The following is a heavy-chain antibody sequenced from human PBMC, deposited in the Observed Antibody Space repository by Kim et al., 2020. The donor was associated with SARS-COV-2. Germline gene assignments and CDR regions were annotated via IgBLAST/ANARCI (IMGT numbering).Heavy chain of an antibody. D-gene: IGHD3-3*01. Sequence: SQTLSLTCAISGDSVSSNSAAWNWIRQSPSRGLEWLGRTYYRSKWYNDYAVSVKSRITINPDTSKNQFSLQLNSVTPEDTAVYYCARDTIFGVVPGYGMDVWGQGTTVTVSS. CDR1: GDSVSSNSAA. CDR3: ARDTIFGVVPGYGMDV. V-gene: IGHV6-1*01. J-gene: IGHJ6*02. CDR2: TYYRSKWYN.